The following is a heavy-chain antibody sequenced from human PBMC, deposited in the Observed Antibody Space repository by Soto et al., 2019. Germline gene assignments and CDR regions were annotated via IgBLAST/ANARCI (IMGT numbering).Heavy chain of an antibody. CDR2: INHSGST. V-gene: IGHV4-34*01. CDR3: ARERKGYYGSGSYWSWFDP. D-gene: IGHD3-10*01. J-gene: IGHJ5*02. Sequence: SETLSLTCAVYGGSFSGYYWSWIRQPPWKGLEWIGEINHSGSTNYNPSLKSRVTISVDTSKNQFSLKLSSVTAADTAVYYCARERKGYYGSGSYWSWFDPWGQGTLVTVSS. CDR1: GGSFSGYY.